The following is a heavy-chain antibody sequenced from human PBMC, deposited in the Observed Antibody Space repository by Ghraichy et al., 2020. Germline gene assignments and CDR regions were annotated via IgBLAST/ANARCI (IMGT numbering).Heavy chain of an antibody. Sequence: SETLSLTCTVSGGSVSSGSYYWSWIRQPPGKGLEWIGYFYYSGSTYYNTSLKSRVTMSVDTSKNQFSLKMISVTAADTAVYHCATYRYTSSEPVRYFDLWGRGTLVTVSS. CDR2: FYYSGST. V-gene: IGHV4-61*01. D-gene: IGHD1-14*01. CDR1: GGSVSSGSYY. J-gene: IGHJ2*01. CDR3: ATYRYTSSEPVRYFDL.